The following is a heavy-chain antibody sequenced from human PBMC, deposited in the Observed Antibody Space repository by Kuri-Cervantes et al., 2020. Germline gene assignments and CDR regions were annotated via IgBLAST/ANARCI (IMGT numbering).Heavy chain of an antibody. D-gene: IGHD3-22*01. V-gene: IGHV4-31*01. CDR3: AREGYSDAFDI. CDR1: GGSVSSGSYY. CDR2: IYYSGST. Sequence: SETLSLTCTVSGGSVSSGSYYWSWIRQPPGKGLEWIGYIYYSGSTYYNPSLKSLVTISVDTSKNQFSLKLSSVTAADTAVYYCAREGYSDAFDIWGQGTMVTVSS. J-gene: IGHJ3*02.